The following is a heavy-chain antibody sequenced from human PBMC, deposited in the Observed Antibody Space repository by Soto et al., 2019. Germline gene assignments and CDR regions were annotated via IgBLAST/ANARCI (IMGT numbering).Heavy chain of an antibody. CDR1: GFSISSYD. CDR2: IYYSGST. Sequence: SVTLSITCPFSGFSISSYDLSWIWQPPGKGPEWIGYIYYSGSTNYNPSLKSRVTISVDTSKNQFSLKLSSVTAADTAVYYCARCPRVDTAMVFDYWGQGTLVNVSS. D-gene: IGHD5-18*01. J-gene: IGHJ4*02. CDR3: ARCPRVDTAMVFDY. V-gene: IGHV4-59*01.